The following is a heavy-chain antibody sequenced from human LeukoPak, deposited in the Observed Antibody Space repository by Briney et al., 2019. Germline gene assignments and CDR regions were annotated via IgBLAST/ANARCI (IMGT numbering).Heavy chain of an antibody. J-gene: IGHJ5*02. Sequence: GGSLRLSCAASAFTFSSYGMSWVRQAPGKGLEWVSAISGDGRDIFYADAVKGRFTISRDNSKNTLYLQMNSLRAEDTAVYYCARDHRLYSSSTNWFDPWGQGTLVTVSS. D-gene: IGHD6-6*01. CDR2: ISGDGRDI. CDR3: ARDHRLYSSSTNWFDP. CDR1: AFTFSSYG. V-gene: IGHV3-23*01.